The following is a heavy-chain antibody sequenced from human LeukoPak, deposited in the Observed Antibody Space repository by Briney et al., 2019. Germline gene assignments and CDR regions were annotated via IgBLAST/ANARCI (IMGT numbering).Heavy chain of an antibody. CDR3: ARDGILEDAFDI. J-gene: IGHJ3*02. D-gene: IGHD1-14*01. CDR1: GFPVASNY. CDR2: ISYDGSNK. Sequence: GGSLRLSCAASGFPVASNYMTWVRQAPGKGLEWVAVISYDGSNKYYADSVKGRFTISRDNSKNTLYLQMNSLRAEDTAVYYCARDGILEDAFDIWGQGTMVTVSS. V-gene: IGHV3-30-3*01.